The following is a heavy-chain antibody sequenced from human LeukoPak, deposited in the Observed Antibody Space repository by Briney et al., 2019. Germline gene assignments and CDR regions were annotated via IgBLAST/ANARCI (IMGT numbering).Heavy chain of an antibody. J-gene: IGHJ2*01. CDR1: GFTFTNSA. Sequence: SVNVSCKASGFTFTNSAMQWVRQARGQRLEWIGWIVVGNGNTNYAQKFQERVTITRDMSTSTAYMELSSLRSEDTAVYYCAAVGATTFWYFDLWGRGTLVTVSS. CDR3: AAVGATTFWYFDL. V-gene: IGHV1-58*02. D-gene: IGHD1-26*01. CDR2: IVVGNGNT.